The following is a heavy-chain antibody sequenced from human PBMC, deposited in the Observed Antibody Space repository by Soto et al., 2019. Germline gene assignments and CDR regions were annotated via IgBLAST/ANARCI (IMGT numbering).Heavy chain of an antibody. D-gene: IGHD3-22*01. J-gene: IGHJ4*02. CDR2: VTSSSSSM. CDR1: GFTFNRYS. Sequence: VSLRLSFAASGFTFNRYSMNWVRQAPGKGLEWVSSVTSSSSSMLYADSVKGRFTISRDDAKDSLFLQMNSLRADDTAGYYCAREADFASSGYVLDYWGQGPLVTVSS. V-gene: IGHV3-21*01. CDR3: AREADFASSGYVLDY.